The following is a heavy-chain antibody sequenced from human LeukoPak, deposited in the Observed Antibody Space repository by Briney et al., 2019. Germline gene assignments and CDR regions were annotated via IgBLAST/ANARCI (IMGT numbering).Heavy chain of an antibody. V-gene: IGHV4-34*01. CDR1: GGSLSGFH. CDR2: ITHSGNT. D-gene: IGHD2-2*01. J-gene: IGHJ6*03. Sequence: SETLSLTCALYGGSLSGFHWTWIRQPPGKGLEWIGEITHSGNTKYNPSLKSRVTMPLDTSKTQFSLKLNSVTAADTAVYYCARGNLVVVPAANRAYSYMDVWGKGTTVTVSS. CDR3: ARGNLVVVPAANRAYSYMDV.